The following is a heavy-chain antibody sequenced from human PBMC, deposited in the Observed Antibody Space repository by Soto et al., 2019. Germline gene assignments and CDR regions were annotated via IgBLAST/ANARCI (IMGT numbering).Heavy chain of an antibody. D-gene: IGHD5-12*01. CDR2: VFHSGST. CDR3: ASPIVSTMTGAFEI. CDR1: GGSISSSSW. V-gene: IGHV4-4*01. J-gene: IGHJ3*02. Sequence: QVQLQESGPGLVKPSGTLSLTCAVSGGSISSSSWWTWGRQPPGKGLEWIGEVFHSGSTNYNPSLKRRVTKSVDKSKNQFSLTLNFVTAADTAFYCCASPIVSTMTGAFEIWGPGTKVIVSS.